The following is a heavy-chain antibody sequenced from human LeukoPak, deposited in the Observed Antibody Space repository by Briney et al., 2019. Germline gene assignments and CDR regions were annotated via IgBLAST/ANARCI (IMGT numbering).Heavy chain of an antibody. Sequence: GGSLRLSCAASGFTFSSYEMNWVRQAPGKGLEWVSYISSSGSTIYYADSVKGRFTISRDNSKNTLYLQMNSLRAEDTAVYYCAKTGILTGYYESWGQGTLVTVSS. CDR2: ISSSGSTI. D-gene: IGHD3-9*01. V-gene: IGHV3-48*03. J-gene: IGHJ5*02. CDR3: AKTGILTGYYES. CDR1: GFTFSSYE.